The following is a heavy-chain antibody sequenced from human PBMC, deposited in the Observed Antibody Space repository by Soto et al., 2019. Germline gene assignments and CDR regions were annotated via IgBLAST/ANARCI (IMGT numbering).Heavy chain of an antibody. CDR3: EKYGGSTPYYYYGMDV. V-gene: IGHV3-23*01. Sequence: PGGSLRLSCVASGFTFNSYAMTWVRQAPGRGLEWVSGMTHSGTSTYYAASVKGRFTISRDNSKNTLYLQMNSLRAEDTAVYYCEKYGGSTPYYYYGMDVWGQGTTVTVSS. J-gene: IGHJ6*02. CDR1: GFTFNSYA. CDR2: MTHSGTST. D-gene: IGHD4-17*01.